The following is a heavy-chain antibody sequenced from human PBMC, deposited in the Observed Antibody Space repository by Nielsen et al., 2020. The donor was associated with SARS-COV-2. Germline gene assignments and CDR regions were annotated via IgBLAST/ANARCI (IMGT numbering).Heavy chain of an antibody. Sequence: ASVKVSCKASGYTFPSYGISWVRQAPGQGLEWMGWISAYNGNTNYAQKLQGRVTMTTDTSTSTAYMELRSLRSDDTAVYYCARVMCSSTSCYTDYYYGMDVWGQGTTVTVSS. CDR1: GYTFPSYG. J-gene: IGHJ6*02. D-gene: IGHD2-2*02. CDR2: ISAYNGNT. CDR3: ARVMCSSTSCYTDYYYGMDV. V-gene: IGHV1-18*01.